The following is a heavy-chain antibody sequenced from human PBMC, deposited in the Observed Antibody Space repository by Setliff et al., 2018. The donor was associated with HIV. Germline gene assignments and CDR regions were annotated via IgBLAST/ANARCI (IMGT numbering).Heavy chain of an antibody. V-gene: IGHV4-34*01. D-gene: IGHD3-16*01. J-gene: IGHJ6*03. CDR2: INHSGST. CDR1: GGSFSGYY. CDR3: ARGQGAFPAPHYMEV. Sequence: SETLSLTCAVYGGSFSGYYWTWIRQPPGKGLEWIGQINHSGSTNYNPSLKSRVTMSVDRSKNQFSLKLASVTAADTAVYYCARGQGAFPAPHYMEVWAKGTTVTVSS.